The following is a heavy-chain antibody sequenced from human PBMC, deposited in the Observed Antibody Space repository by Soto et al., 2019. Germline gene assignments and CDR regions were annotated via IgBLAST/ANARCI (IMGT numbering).Heavy chain of an antibody. J-gene: IGHJ4*02. V-gene: IGHV3-23*01. CDR2: ISGSGGTT. D-gene: IGHD6-25*01. CDR1: GFTFSSYA. CDR3: AKFFVETGGSSGWPWTFHY. Sequence: EVQLLESGGGLVQPGRSLRLSCAASGFTFSSYAMSWVRQAPGKGLEWVSAISGSGGTTYYVASVKGRFTIYRDNSKNALFLQMNSLRAEDTAVYYCAKFFVETGGSSGWPWTFHYWGQGTLVTVSS.